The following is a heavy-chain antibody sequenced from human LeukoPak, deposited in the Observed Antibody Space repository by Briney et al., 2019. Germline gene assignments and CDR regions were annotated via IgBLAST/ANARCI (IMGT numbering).Heavy chain of an antibody. CDR2: ISSNGGTT. CDR3: VKDSGYDYFDY. CDR1: GFVFSSYA. D-gene: IGHD5-12*01. J-gene: IGHJ4*02. V-gene: IGHV3-64D*09. Sequence: GGSLRLSCSASGFVFSSYAMHWVRQAAGKGLEYVSGISSNGGTTYYADSVKGRFSVSRDNSKNTLYLQMSSLRPEDTAVYYCVKDSGYDYFDYWGQGTLVIVSS.